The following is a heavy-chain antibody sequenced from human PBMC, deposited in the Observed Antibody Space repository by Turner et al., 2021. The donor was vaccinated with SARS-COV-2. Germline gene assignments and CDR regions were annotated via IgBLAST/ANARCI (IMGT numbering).Heavy chain of an antibody. CDR2: ISSSGSYI. CDR1: GFKLSSYS. CDR3: ARCGPNYYDSSGYYPDAFDI. V-gene: IGHV3-21*01. D-gene: IGHD3-22*01. J-gene: IGHJ3*02. Sequence: LVPGGGGRVKQGGTVRLGGRGSGFKLSSYSMNWVRQAPGKGLEWVSSISSSGSYIYYVDSVKCRFTISRDNAKNSLYLQMNSLRAEDTAVYYCARCGPNYYDSSGYYPDAFDIWGQVTMVTVSS.